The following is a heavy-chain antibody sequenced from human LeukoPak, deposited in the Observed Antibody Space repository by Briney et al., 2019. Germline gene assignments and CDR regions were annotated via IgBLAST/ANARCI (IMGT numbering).Heavy chain of an antibody. CDR3: ARERGVDGKSFDY. Sequence: GASVNVSCKASGYTFSSHYMHWVRQAPGQGLEWMGVINPSGDSTNYAQNFQGRVTMTRETSTSTAYMELSSLTSEDTAVYYCARERGVDGKSFDYWGQGTLVTVSS. D-gene: IGHD5-24*01. CDR1: GYTFSSHY. CDR2: INPSGDST. J-gene: IGHJ4*02. V-gene: IGHV1-46*01.